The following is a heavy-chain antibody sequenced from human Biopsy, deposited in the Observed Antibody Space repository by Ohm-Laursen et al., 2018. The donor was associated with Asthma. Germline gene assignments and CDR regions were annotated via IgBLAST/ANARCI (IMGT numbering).Heavy chain of an antibody. D-gene: IGHD3-22*01. CDR1: GGSVSSGNNS. CDR3: ARAETAGFYYRH. CDR2: ISHRGST. J-gene: IGHJ4*02. V-gene: IGHV4-4*01. Sequence: PGTLSLTCAVSGGSVSSGNNSWTWIRQPPGKGLEWIGEISHRGSTNYNPSLKSRVTISMDTSNNHFSLQLPSVTAADTAVYFCARAETAGFYYRHWGQGTLVTVSS.